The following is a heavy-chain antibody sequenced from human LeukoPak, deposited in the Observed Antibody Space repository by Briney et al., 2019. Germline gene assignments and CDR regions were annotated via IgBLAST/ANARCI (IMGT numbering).Heavy chain of an antibody. D-gene: IGHD5-18*01. CDR1: GFTFSSYA. J-gene: IGHJ4*02. CDR2: ISGSGGST. V-gene: IGHV3-23*01. CDR3: ATHPEGQLWHYYFDY. Sequence: GGSLRLSCAASGFTFSSYAMSWVRQAPGKGLEWVSAISGSGGSTYYADSVEGRFTISRDNSKNTLYLQMNSLRAEDTAVYYCATHPEGQLWHYYFDYWGQGTLVTVSS.